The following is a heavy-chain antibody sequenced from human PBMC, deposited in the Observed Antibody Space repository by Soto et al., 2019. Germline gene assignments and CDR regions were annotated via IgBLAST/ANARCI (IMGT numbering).Heavy chain of an antibody. CDR3: ARDCSGGSCYPGMDV. D-gene: IGHD2-15*01. CDR2: ISSSGYI. CDR1: GFNFNSYT. V-gene: IGHV3-21*01. Sequence: GGSLRLSCAASGFNFNSYTMNWVRQAPGKRLEWLSSISSSGYIFSTDSVRGRFTISRDNAKNSVYLQINSLRAEDTAVYFCARDCSGGSCYPGMDVWGQGTTVTVSS. J-gene: IGHJ6*02.